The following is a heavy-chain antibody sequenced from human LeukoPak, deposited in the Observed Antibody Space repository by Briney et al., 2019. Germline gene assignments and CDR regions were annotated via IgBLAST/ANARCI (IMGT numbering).Heavy chain of an antibody. Sequence: PGRSLRLSCAASGFTFDDYAMHWVRQAPGKGLEGVSGINWNSGSIGYADSVKGRFTISRDNAKNSLYLQMNSLRAEDMALYYCAKDTGYNFGYGFDYWGQGTLVTVSS. J-gene: IGHJ4*02. CDR1: GFTFDDYA. CDR3: AKDTGYNFGYGFDY. D-gene: IGHD5-18*01. V-gene: IGHV3-9*03. CDR2: INWNSGSI.